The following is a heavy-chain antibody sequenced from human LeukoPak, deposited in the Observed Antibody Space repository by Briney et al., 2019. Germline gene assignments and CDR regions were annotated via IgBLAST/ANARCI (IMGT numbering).Heavy chain of an antibody. CDR2: IYYSGST. D-gene: IGHD3-22*01. V-gene: IGHV4-59*01. CDR3: ARDGSSGPDY. J-gene: IGHJ4*02. CDR1: DGSISTYY. Sequence: PSETLSLTCTVSDGSISTYYWSWIRQPPGKGLEWIGYIYYSGSTNYNPSLKSRVTISVDTSKNQFSLKLSSVTAADTAVYYCARDGSSGPDYWGQGTLVTVSS.